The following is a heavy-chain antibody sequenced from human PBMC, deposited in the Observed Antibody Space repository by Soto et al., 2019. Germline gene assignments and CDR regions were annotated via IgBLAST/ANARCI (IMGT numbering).Heavy chain of an antibody. V-gene: IGHV3-33*01. CDR2: IWYDGSNK. CDR3: ARDFKSGYSSYSGFDY. CDR1: GFTFSSYG. D-gene: IGHD6-19*01. J-gene: IGHJ4*02. Sequence: GGSLRLSCAASGFTFSSYGMHWVRQAPGKGLEWVAVIWYDGSNKYYADSVKGRFTISRDNSKNTLYLQMNSLRAEDTAVYYCARDFKSGYSSYSGFDYWGQGTLVTVSS.